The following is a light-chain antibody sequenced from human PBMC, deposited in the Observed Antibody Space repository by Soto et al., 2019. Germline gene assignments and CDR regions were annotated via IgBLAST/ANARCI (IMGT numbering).Light chain of an antibody. CDR2: GAS. J-gene: IGKJ2*01. CDR1: QSVSSSY. V-gene: IGKV3-20*01. CDR3: QQYGSSPRT. Sequence: EIVLTQSPGTLSLSPGERATLSCRASQSVSSSYLAWYQQKAGQAPRLLIYGASSRATGIPDMSSGRGSGTVFTLTISRLEPEDVAVYYRQQYGSSPRTFGQGTKLEIK.